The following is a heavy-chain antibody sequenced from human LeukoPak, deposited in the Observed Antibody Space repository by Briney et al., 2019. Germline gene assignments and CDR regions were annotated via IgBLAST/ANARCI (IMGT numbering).Heavy chain of an antibody. V-gene: IGHV3-21*01. Sequence: GGSLRLSCAASGFTFSSFNMNWVRQAPGKAMEWVSSITSSGTHIFYADSVRGRFTISRDNDKNSLYLQMDSLGPDDTAVYYCARDPYSGNYGNDYYYYMDVWXXGTXVTV. J-gene: IGHJ6*03. CDR2: ITSSGTHI. D-gene: IGHD1-26*01. CDR1: GFTFSSFN. CDR3: ARDPYSGNYGNDYYYYMDV.